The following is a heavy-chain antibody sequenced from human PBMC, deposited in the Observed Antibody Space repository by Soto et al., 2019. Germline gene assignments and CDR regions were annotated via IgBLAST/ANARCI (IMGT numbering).Heavy chain of an antibody. CDR2: ISAYNENR. V-gene: IGHV1-18*01. J-gene: IGHJ6*02. Sequence: QIQLVQSGPEVKKPGASVKVSCKAFGYSFTSYGISWVRQAPGQGLEWMGWISAYNENRNYAQKFQGRVTLTTDTSTTTAYMELRGLTSDDTAVYYCARDPPITGSLRGTPLMDVWGQGTTVTVSS. D-gene: IGHD1-20*01. CDR1: GYSFTSYG. CDR3: ARDPPITGSLRGTPLMDV.